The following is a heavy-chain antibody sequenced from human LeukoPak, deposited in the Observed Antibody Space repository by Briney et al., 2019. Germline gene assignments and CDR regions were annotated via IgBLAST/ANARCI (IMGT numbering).Heavy chain of an antibody. CDR3: ARVLSDGDYVFDY. Sequence: SETLSLTCTVSGGSISSGGYYWSWIRQPPGKGLEWIGYIYYSGSTYYNPSLKSRVTISVDTSKKQFSLKLSSVTAADTAVYYCARVLSDGDYVFDYWGQGALVTVSS. J-gene: IGHJ4*02. D-gene: IGHD4-17*01. V-gene: IGHV4-30-4*01. CDR2: IYYSGST. CDR1: GGSISSGGYY.